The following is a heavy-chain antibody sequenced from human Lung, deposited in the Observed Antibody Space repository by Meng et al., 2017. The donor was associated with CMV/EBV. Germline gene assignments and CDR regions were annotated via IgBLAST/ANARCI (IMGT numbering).Heavy chain of an antibody. V-gene: IGHV3-30*02. CDR2: IRHDGTNK. D-gene: IGHD3-16*01. CDR1: GFRFDDYG. J-gene: IGHJ4*02. Sequence: GGSLRLSCAASGFRFDDYGMHWVRQTPGKGLEWVAFIRHDGTNKFYGDSVKGRFTISRDNSKNTVYLQMNSLRPEETAVYYCAKDLLLFGGPNAYFDRWGQGTLVTVSS. CDR3: AKDLLLFGGPNAYFDR.